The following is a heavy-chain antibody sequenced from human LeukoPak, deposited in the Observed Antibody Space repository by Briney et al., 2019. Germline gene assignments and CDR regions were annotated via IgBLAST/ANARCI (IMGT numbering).Heavy chain of an antibody. Sequence: SVKVSCKASGDTFSTYTVTWVQQAPGQGLEWMGGVIPILGTPNYAQKFQGRVTITADKSTTTVSIDLRSLRSDDTAVYYCARVERGGVLVVWGPGTLVTVSS. CDR2: VIPILGTP. CDR1: GDTFSTYT. V-gene: IGHV1-69*08. J-gene: IGHJ4*02. D-gene: IGHD3-16*01. CDR3: ARVERGGVLVV.